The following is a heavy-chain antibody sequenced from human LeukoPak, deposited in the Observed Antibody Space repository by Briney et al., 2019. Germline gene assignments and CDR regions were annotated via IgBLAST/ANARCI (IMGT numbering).Heavy chain of an antibody. Sequence: PGGSLRLSCAASGFTFSGYAVYWVRQAPGKGLEFVSGISSNGDATTYANSVKGRFTMSRDNSKNTVYLQMGSLRTEDMAVYYCARVRGYCSGGTCYFDYWGQGTLVTVSS. J-gene: IGHJ4*02. CDR3: ARVRGYCSGGTCYFDY. CDR1: GFTFSGYA. CDR2: ISSNGDAT. V-gene: IGHV3-64*01. D-gene: IGHD2-15*01.